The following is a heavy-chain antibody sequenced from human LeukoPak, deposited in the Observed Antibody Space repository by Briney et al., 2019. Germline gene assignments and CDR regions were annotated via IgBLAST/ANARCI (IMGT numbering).Heavy chain of an antibody. CDR2: MNPNSGNT. Sequence: APVKVSCKASGYTFTSYDINWVRQATGQGLEWMGWMNPNSGNTGYAQKFQGRVTMTRNTSISTAYMELSSLRSEDTAVYYCARGPLGTSPITGYYYYYMDVWGKGTTVTVSS. V-gene: IGHV1-8*01. CDR3: ARGPLGTSPITGYYYYYMDV. D-gene: IGHD2-2*01. CDR1: GYTFTSYD. J-gene: IGHJ6*03.